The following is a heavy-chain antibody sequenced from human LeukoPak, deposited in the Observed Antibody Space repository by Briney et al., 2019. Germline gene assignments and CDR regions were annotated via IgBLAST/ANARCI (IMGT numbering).Heavy chain of an antibody. D-gene: IGHD6-19*01. J-gene: IGHJ4*02. CDR3: ATSNEEWLVTFDY. CDR2: MNPNNGDT. CDR1: GYTFTSYE. Sequence: ASVKVSCKASGYTFTSYEINWVRQATGQGLEWMGWMNPNNGDTAFAQKFQGRVTMTRDTSTSTVYMELSSLRSEDTAVYYCATSNEEWLVTFDYWGQGTLVTVSS. V-gene: IGHV1-8*01.